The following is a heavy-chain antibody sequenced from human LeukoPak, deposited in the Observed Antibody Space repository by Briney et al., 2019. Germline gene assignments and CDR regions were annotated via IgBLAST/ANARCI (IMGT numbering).Heavy chain of an antibody. Sequence: GSLRLSCAASGFTVSSNYMSWVRQAPGKGLEWIGSIYYSGSTYYNPSLKSRVTISVDTSKNQFSLKLSSVTAADTAVYYCARLRLVPARMDVWGQGTTVTVSS. V-gene: IGHV4-39*01. CDR3: ARLRLVPARMDV. CDR2: IYYSGST. J-gene: IGHJ6*02. CDR1: GFTVSSNY. D-gene: IGHD2-2*01.